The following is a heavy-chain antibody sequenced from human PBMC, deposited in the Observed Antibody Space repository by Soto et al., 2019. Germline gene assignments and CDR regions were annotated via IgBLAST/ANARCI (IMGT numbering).Heavy chain of an antibody. CDR2: ISSSSSYI. D-gene: IGHD2-2*01. Sequence: EVQLVESGGGLVKPGGSLRLSCAASGFTFSSYSMNWVRQAPGKGLDWVSSISSSSSYIYYADSVKCRFTISRDNAKNSLYLPMNSLRAEDTAVSYCASPSYGYSCDAGAAFDIWGQGTMVTVSS. CDR3: ASPSYGYSCDAGAAFDI. CDR1: GFTFSSYS. V-gene: IGHV3-21*01. J-gene: IGHJ3*02.